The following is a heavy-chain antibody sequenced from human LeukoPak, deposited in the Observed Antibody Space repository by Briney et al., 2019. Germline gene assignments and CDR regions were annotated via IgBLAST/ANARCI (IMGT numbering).Heavy chain of an antibody. J-gene: IGHJ6*02. CDR3: ARALHGANPCGLDL. CDR1: GFFFSSYT. CDR2: ISAAGGNI. D-gene: IGHD4/OR15-4a*01. V-gene: IGHV3-21*06. Sequence: GGSLRLSCAASGFFFSSYTVNWVRQAPGKGLEWVSSISAAGGNIDYADSLKGRFTISRDDAKNSLYLQMNSLRAEDTAVYYCARALHGANPCGLDLWGQGTTVTVSS.